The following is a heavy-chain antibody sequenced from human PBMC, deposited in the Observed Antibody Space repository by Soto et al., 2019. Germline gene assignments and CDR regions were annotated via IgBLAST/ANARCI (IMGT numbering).Heavy chain of an antibody. Sequence: PSETLSLTCTVSGGSISSYYWSWIRQPPGKGLEWIGYIYYSGSTNYNPSLKSRVTISVDTSKNQFSLKLSSVTAADTAVYYCARLDGDPVRYYYYMDVWGKGTTVTVSS. CDR2: IYYSGST. CDR1: GGSISSYY. D-gene: IGHD4-17*01. CDR3: ARLDGDPVRYYYYMDV. V-gene: IGHV4-59*08. J-gene: IGHJ6*03.